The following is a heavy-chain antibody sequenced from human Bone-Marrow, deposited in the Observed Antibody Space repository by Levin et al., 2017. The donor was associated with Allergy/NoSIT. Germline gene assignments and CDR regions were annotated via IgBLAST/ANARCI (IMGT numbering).Heavy chain of an antibody. CDR3: ARDRSGVHHLDYNRYGMDV. CDR1: GFTFSSYS. CDR2: ISSSSSYI. V-gene: IGHV3-21*01. D-gene: IGHD3-10*01. Sequence: GESLKISCAASGFTFSSYSMNWVRQAPGKGLEWVSSISSSSSYIYYADSVKGRFTISRDNAKNSLYLQMNSLRAEDTAVYYCARDRSGVHHLDYNRYGMDVWGQGTTVTVSS. J-gene: IGHJ6*02.